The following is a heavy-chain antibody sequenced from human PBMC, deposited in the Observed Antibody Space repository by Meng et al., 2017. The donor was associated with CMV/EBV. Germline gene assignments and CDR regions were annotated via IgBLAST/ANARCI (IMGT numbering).Heavy chain of an antibody. Sequence: GGSLRLSCAASGFTFSGYGMHWVRQAPGKGLEWVAFIRYDGSNKYYADSVKGRFTISRDNSKNTLYLQMNSLRAEDTAVYYCAKDDSQLLYRDPYYYYGMDVWGQGTTVTVSS. V-gene: IGHV3-30*02. CDR2: IRYDGSNK. CDR3: AKDDSQLLYRDPYYYYGMDV. D-gene: IGHD2-2*02. J-gene: IGHJ6*02. CDR1: GFTFSGYG.